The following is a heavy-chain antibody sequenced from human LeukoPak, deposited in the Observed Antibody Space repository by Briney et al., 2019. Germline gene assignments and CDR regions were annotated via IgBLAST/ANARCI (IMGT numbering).Heavy chain of an antibody. CDR3: AREFRTTTWSFDAFDL. V-gene: IGHV1-2*02. CDR1: GYTFTDYY. D-gene: IGHD1/OR15-1a*01. CDR2: INPTSGAT. Sequence: ASVKVSCKASGYTFTDYYMYWVRQAPGQGLDWVGWINPTSGATNYAQKFQGRVTMTRDTSNNTSYMELSRPRSDNTAVYYCAREFRTTTWSFDAFDLWGQGTMVTVSS. J-gene: IGHJ3*01.